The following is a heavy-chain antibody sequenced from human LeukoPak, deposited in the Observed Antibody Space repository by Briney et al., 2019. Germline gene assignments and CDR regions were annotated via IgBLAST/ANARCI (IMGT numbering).Heavy chain of an antibody. D-gene: IGHD6-19*01. CDR2: ISSSGSTI. CDR3: ARENYAVAGTRRCYYMDV. Sequence: PGGSLRLSCAASGFTFSDYYMSWIRQAPGKGLEWVSYISSSGSTIYYADSVKGRFTISRDNAKNSLHLQMNSLRAEDTAVYYCARENYAVAGTRRCYYMDVWGKGTTVTVSS. J-gene: IGHJ6*03. CDR1: GFTFSDYY. V-gene: IGHV3-11*04.